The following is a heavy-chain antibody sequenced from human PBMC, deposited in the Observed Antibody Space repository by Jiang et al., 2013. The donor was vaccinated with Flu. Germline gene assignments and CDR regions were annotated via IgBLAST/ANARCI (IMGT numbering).Heavy chain of an antibody. CDR1: GGSISSSSYY. D-gene: IGHD3-22*01. Sequence: KPSETLSLTCTVSGGSISSSSYYWGWIRQPPGKGLEWIGSIYYSGSTYYNPSLKSRVTISVDTSKNQFSLKLSSVTAADTAVYYCAGSGSPGAFDIWGQGTMVTVSS. V-gene: IGHV4-39*01. J-gene: IGHJ3*02. CDR2: IYYSGST. CDR3: AGSGSPGAFDI.